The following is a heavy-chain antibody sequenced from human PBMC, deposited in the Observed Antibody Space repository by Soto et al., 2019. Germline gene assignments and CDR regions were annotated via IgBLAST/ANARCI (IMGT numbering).Heavy chain of an antibody. D-gene: IGHD5-12*01. J-gene: IGHJ4*02. CDR2: ISSSSSYI. CDR3: ARDVGGYNTNDY. CDR1: GFTFSSYS. V-gene: IGHV3-21*01. Sequence: GGSLRFSCAASGFTFSSYSMNWVRQAPGKGLEWVSSISSSSSYIYYADSVKGRFTISRDNAKNSLYLQMNSLRAEDTAVYYCARDVGGYNTNDYWGQGTLVTVSS.